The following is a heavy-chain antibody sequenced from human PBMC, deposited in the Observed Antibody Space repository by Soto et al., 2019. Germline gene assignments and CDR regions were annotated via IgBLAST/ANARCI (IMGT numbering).Heavy chain of an antibody. J-gene: IGHJ5*02. D-gene: IGHD3-10*01. CDR3: ARLGPYGSESYMCRHSRFDP. V-gene: IGHV3-53*01. Sequence: EVSLVESGGGLIQPGGSLRLSCAASGFTVTTSQMNWVRQAPGKGLEWVSVVYSGGSTYYAASVKGRFTISRDTSKNTLFLQMNNLRVEDTAVYFCARLGPYGSESYMCRHSRFDPWCQGTRVTVSS. CDR2: VYSGGST. CDR1: GFTVTTSQ.